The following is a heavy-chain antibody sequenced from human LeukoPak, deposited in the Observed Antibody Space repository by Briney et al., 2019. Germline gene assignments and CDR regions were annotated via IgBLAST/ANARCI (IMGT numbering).Heavy chain of an antibody. CDR1: GVSITSYY. V-gene: IGHV4-4*07. Sequence: SETLSLTCTVSGVSITSYYWSWIRQPAGKGLEWIGRIHTSGSTNYNPSLKSRVTMSVDTSKNQFSLKLSSVTAADTAVYYCARDRYYYDSSGYYLFDYWGQGTLVIVSS. CDR3: ARDRYYYDSSGYYLFDY. CDR2: IHTSGST. D-gene: IGHD3-22*01. J-gene: IGHJ4*02.